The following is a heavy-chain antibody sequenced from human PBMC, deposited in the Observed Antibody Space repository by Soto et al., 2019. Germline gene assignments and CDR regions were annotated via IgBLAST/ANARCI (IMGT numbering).Heavy chain of an antibody. Sequence: HPGGSLRLSCAASGFTFSSYGMHWVRQAPGKGLEWVAVIWYDGSNKYYADSVKGRFTISRDNSKNTLYLQMNSLRAEDTAVYYCARADCSGGSCYKSHFDYWGQGTLVTVSS. CDR2: IWYDGSNK. D-gene: IGHD2-15*01. CDR3: ARADCSGGSCYKSHFDY. J-gene: IGHJ4*02. CDR1: GFTFSSYG. V-gene: IGHV3-33*01.